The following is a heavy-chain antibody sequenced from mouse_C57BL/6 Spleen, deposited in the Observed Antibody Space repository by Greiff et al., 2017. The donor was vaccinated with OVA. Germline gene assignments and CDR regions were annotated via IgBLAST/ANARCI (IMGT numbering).Heavy chain of an antibody. CDR1: GYTFTDYE. CDR2: IDPGTGGT. J-gene: IGHJ3*01. Sequence: QVQLQQSGAELVRPGASVTLSCKASGYTFTDYEMHWVKQTPVHGLEWIGAIDPGTGGTAYNQKFKGKAILTADKSSSTAYMELRSLTSEDSAVYYCTRGGFAWFAYWGQGTLVTVSA. CDR3: TRGGFAWFAY. V-gene: IGHV1-15*01.